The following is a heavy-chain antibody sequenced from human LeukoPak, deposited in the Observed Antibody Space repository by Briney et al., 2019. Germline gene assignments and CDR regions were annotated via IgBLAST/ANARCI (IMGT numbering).Heavy chain of an antibody. V-gene: IGHV3-48*02. CDR3: ARGATGFDY. Sequence: PGGSLRLSCAASGFTFSSYSMNWVRQAPGKGLEWVSYISSRSSAIYYADSVKGRFTISRDNAKSSLYLQMNSLRDEDTAVYYCARGATGFDYWGQETLVTVSS. J-gene: IGHJ4*02. D-gene: IGHD3-16*01. CDR2: ISSRSSAI. CDR1: GFTFSSYS.